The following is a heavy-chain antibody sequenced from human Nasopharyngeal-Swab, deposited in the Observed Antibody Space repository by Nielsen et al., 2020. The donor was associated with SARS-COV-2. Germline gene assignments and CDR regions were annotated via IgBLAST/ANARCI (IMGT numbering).Heavy chain of an antibody. D-gene: IGHD5-24*01. CDR2: ISWNSGSI. V-gene: IGHV3-9*01. J-gene: IGHJ4*02. CDR1: GFTFDDYA. Sequence: SLKISCAASGFTFDDYAMPWVRQAPGKGLEWGSGISWNSGSIGYADSVKGRFTISRDNAKNSLYLQMNSLRAEDTALYYCAKGDGLGATTASFDYWGQGTLVTVSS. CDR3: AKGDGLGATTASFDY.